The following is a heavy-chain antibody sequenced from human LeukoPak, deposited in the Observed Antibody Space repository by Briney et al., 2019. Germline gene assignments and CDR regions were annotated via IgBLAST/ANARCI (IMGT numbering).Heavy chain of an antibody. J-gene: IGHJ4*02. CDR3: AKDRPPSGPMAD. CDR1: GVTLSSYG. Sequence: GGSLRLYCVVPGVTLSSYGMHWVRQAPGKGLEWVAVIWTDGSTRYYADSVKGRFTISRDDSRNTLHLQMNSLRVEDTAVYYCAKDRPPSGPMADWGQGTLVTVSS. D-gene: IGHD6-19*01. CDR2: IWTDGSTR. V-gene: IGHV3-33*03.